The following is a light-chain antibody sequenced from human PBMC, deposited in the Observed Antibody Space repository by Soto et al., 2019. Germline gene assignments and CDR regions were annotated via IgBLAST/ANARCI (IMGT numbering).Light chain of an antibody. CDR1: QSISKN. CDR3: QQSYISPYT. V-gene: IGKV1-39*01. J-gene: IGKJ5*01. CDR2: SAS. Sequence: DIQMTQSPASLSASVGDRVTITCRASQSISKNLNWYQHKVGKAPQLLIYSASDSQAGVPSRFSGSGSGTDFTLIISGLQPEDFATYYCQQSYISPYTLGQGTRLEIK.